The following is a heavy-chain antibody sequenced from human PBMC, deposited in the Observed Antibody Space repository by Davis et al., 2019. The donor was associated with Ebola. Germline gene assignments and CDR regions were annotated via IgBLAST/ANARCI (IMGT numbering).Heavy chain of an antibody. CDR3: ARGSIIFSYYYGMDV. V-gene: IGHV1-69*04. CDR1: GGTFSSYA. J-gene: IGHJ6*02. Sequence: SVKVSCKASGGTFSSYAISWVRQAPGQGLEWMGRIIPILGIANYAQKFQGRVTITADKSTSTAYMELSSLRSEDTAVYYCARGSIIFSYYYGMDVWGQGTTVTVSS. D-gene: IGHD3/OR15-3a*01. CDR2: IIPILGIA.